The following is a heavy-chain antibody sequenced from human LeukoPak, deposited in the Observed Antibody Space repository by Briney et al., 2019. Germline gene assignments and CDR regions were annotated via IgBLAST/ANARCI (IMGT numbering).Heavy chain of an antibody. D-gene: IGHD3-10*01. CDR3: AKGTYYYGSGSYYGTYDFDY. CDR2: ISYDGSNK. J-gene: IGHJ4*02. V-gene: IGHV3-30*18. Sequence: GRSLRLSCAASGFIFSSYGMHWVRQAPGKGLEWVAVISYDGSNKKYADSVKGRFTISRDNSKNTLYLQMNSLRAEDTAVYYCAKGTYYYGSGSYYGTYDFDYWGQGTLVTVSS. CDR1: GFIFSSYG.